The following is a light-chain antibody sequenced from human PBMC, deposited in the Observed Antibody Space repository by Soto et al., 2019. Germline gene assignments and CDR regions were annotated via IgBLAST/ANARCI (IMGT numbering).Light chain of an antibody. Sequence: EIVLTQSPGTRSLSPGERATLSCRASQSVSSSYLAWYQQKPGQAPRLLIYGASSRATGIPDRFSGSGSGTDFTLTITRLEPEDFAVYYCQHYRTSFGGGTKVEIK. CDR3: QHYRTS. J-gene: IGKJ4*01. V-gene: IGKV3-20*01. CDR1: QSVSSSY. CDR2: GAS.